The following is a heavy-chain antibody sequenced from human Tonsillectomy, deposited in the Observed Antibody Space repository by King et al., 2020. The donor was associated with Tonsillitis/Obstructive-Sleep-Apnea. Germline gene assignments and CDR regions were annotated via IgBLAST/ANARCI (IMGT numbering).Heavy chain of an antibody. CDR2: ISYDGSNK. J-gene: IGHJ3*02. V-gene: IGHV3-30*04. Sequence: VQLVESGGGVVQPGRSLRLSCAASGFTFSSYAMHWVRQAPGKGLEWVAVISYDGSNKYYADSVKGRFTISRDNSKNTLYLQMNSLRAEDTAVYYCARGPSPFGVVINKAFDIWCQGTMVTVSS. CDR3: ARGPSPFGVVINKAFDI. D-gene: IGHD3-3*01. CDR1: GFTFSSYA.